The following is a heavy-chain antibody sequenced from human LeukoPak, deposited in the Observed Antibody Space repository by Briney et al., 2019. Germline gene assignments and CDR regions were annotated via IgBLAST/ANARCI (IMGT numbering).Heavy chain of an antibody. Sequence: ASVKVSCKASGYTFTGYYMHWVRQAPGQGHEWMGWINPNSGGTNYAQKFQGRVTMTRDTSISTAYMELSSLRSEDTAVYYCARGGYSSSWSTDYWGQGTLVTVSS. CDR3: ARGGYSSSWSTDY. J-gene: IGHJ4*02. V-gene: IGHV1-2*02. CDR1: GYTFTGYY. CDR2: INPNSGGT. D-gene: IGHD6-13*01.